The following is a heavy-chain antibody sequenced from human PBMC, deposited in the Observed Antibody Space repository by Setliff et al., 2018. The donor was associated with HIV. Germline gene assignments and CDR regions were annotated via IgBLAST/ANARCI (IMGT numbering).Heavy chain of an antibody. CDR3: ARGNTMVTDFDY. D-gene: IGHD3-10*01. CDR2: ISDTSATI. J-gene: IGHJ4*02. V-gene: IGHV3-48*01. Sequence: GGSLRLSCEASGFTFSIYTMNWVRQAPGKGLEWLSYISDTSATISYADSVKGRFTISRDNAKNSLYLQMNSLRAEDTAVYYCARGNTMVTDFDYWGQGTLVTVSS. CDR1: GFTFSIYT.